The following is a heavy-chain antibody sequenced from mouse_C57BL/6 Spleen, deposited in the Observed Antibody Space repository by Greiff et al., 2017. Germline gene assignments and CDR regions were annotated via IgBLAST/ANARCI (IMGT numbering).Heavy chain of an antibody. J-gene: IGHJ2*01. CDR3: ARENYGNYVFDY. CDR2: ISDGGSYT. Sequence: EVQGVESGGGLVKPGGSLKLSCAASGFTFSSYAMSWVRQTPEKRLEWVATISDGGSYTYYPDNVKGRFTISRDNAKNNLYLQMSHLKSEDTAMYYCARENYGNYVFDYWGQGTTLTVSS. CDR1: GFTFSSYA. V-gene: IGHV5-4*01. D-gene: IGHD2-1*01.